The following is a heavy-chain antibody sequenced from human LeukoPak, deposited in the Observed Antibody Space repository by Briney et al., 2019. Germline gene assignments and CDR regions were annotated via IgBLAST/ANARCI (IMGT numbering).Heavy chain of an antibody. V-gene: IGHV4-59*08. J-gene: IGHJ6*02. CDR3: ASTQPTWGSYRSSYYYYGMDV. D-gene: IGHD3-16*02. CDR2: IYYSGST. CDR1: GGSISSYY. Sequence: PSETLSLTCTVSGGSISSYYWSWIRQPPGKGLEWIGYIYYSGSTNYNPSLKSRVTISVDTSKNQFSLKLSSVTAADTAVYYCASTQPTWGSYRSSYYYYGMDVWGQGTTVTVSS.